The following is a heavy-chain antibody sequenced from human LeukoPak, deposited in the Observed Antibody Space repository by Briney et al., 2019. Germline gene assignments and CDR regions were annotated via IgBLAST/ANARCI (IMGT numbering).Heavy chain of an antibody. CDR2: IDPGDSYT. J-gene: IGHJ3*02. Sequence: TSGESLKISCQGSGYSFSIYWISWVRQMSGKGLEWMGRIDPGDSYTDYSQSFQGHVTISADKSISTAYLQWSSLKASDTAMYYCARHLYGSGTSATLDIWGQGTMVSVSS. CDR3: ARHLYGSGTSATLDI. D-gene: IGHD3-10*01. V-gene: IGHV5-10-1*01. CDR1: GYSFSIYW.